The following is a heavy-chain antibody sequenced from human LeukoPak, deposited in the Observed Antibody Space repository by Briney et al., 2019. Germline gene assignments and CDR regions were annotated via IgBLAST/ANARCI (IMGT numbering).Heavy chain of an antibody. J-gene: IGHJ4*02. V-gene: IGHV3-7*01. CDR1: GFTFSSYW. CDR2: VKQDGSEK. Sequence: GGSLRLSCAASGFTFSSYWMNWVRQAPGKGLEWVANVKQDGSEKYYVDSVKGRFTISRDNAKNSLYLQMNSLRVEDTAVYYCARDGAPDAHCSSTSCAIRWGQGTLVTVSS. CDR3: ARDGAPDAHCSSTSCAIR. D-gene: IGHD2-2*01.